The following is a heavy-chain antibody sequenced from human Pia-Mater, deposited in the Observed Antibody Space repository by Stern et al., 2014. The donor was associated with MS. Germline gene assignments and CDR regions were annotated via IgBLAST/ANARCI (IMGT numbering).Heavy chain of an antibody. Sequence: QVQLQQWGAGLLQPSETLSLTCAVYGGSFDAFYWSWIRPPPGKGLEWIGEISHSGYTNSNPSLKSRVTISVDTSKNQFSLKMSSVTAADTAVYYCARTWIAVRNTKWFDPWGQGTLVTVSS. J-gene: IGHJ5*02. CDR2: ISHSGYT. D-gene: IGHD6-6*01. CDR3: ARTWIAVRNTKWFDP. CDR1: GGSFDAFY. V-gene: IGHV4-34*01.